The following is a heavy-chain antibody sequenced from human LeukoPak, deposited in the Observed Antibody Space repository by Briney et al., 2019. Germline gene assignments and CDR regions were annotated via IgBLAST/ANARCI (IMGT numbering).Heavy chain of an antibody. V-gene: IGHV3-23*01. CDR1: RFTFSGFA. D-gene: IGHD3-22*01. Sequence: GGSLRLSCAASRFTFSGFAMSWVRQAPGKGLEWVSTISGSGGSTFYTDSVKGRFTISRDSSKNTLYLQMNSLRAEDTAVYYCARDHQGYYDSSGYYYRWGQGTLVTVSS. CDR2: ISGSGGST. J-gene: IGHJ5*02. CDR3: ARDHQGYYDSSGYYYR.